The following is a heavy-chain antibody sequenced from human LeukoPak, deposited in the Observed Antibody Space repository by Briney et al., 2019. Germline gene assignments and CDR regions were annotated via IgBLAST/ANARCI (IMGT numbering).Heavy chain of an antibody. CDR1: GYTFTSNY. Sequence: GASVKVSCKAFGYTFTSNYMHWVQQAPGQGPEWMGVISPSGGSTTYAQKFQGRVTLTRDMSTSTDYLELSSLRSEDTAVYYCARDNSVRDEAWWFNPWGQGTLATVSS. CDR3: ARDNSVRDEAWWFNP. J-gene: IGHJ5*02. V-gene: IGHV1-46*01. CDR2: ISPSGGST. D-gene: IGHD5-24*01.